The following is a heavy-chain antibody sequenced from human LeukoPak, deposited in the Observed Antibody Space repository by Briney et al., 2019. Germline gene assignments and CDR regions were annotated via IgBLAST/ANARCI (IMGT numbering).Heavy chain of an antibody. Sequence: GGSVRLSCAASGFTFSSYAMSWVRQAPGKGLEWVSAISGSGGSTYYADSVKGRFTISRDNSKNTLYLQMNSLRAEDTAVYYCAKTYSGSYYLDAFDIWGQGTMVTVSS. J-gene: IGHJ3*02. CDR3: AKTYSGSYYLDAFDI. V-gene: IGHV3-23*01. CDR2: ISGSGGST. CDR1: GFTFSSYA. D-gene: IGHD1-26*01.